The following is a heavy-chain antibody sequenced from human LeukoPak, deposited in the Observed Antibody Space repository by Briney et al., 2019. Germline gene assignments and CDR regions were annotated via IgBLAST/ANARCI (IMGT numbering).Heavy chain of an antibody. J-gene: IGHJ4*02. D-gene: IGHD5-18*01. CDR3: ARQGGYSYRILDY. CDR1: GGSISSSGYY. V-gene: IGHV4-39*01. CDR2: IYYSGNT. Sequence: SETLSLTCTVSGGSISSSGYYWGWIRQPPGKGLEWIGSIYYSGNTYYNASLKSRVTISVDTSKNQSSLKLSSVTAADTAVYYCARQGGYSYRILDYWGQGTLVTVSS.